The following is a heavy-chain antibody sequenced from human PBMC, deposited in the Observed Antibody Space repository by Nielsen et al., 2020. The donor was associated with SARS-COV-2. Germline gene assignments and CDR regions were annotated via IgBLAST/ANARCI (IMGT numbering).Heavy chain of an antibody. CDR2: ISSSSSYT. J-gene: IGHJ5*02. Sequence: GEFLKISCAASGFTFSDYYMSWIRQAPGKGLEWVSYISSSSSYTNYADSVKGRFTISRDNAKNSLYLQMNSLRAEDTAVYYCATQSIAARRGFDPWGQGTLVTVSS. V-gene: IGHV3-11*03. CDR3: ATQSIAARRGFDP. CDR1: GFTFSDYY. D-gene: IGHD6-6*01.